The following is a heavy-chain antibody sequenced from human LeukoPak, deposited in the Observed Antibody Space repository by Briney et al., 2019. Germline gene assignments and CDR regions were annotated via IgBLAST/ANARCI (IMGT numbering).Heavy chain of an antibody. CDR2: IYYSGGT. V-gene: IGHV4-59*01. CDR1: GGSISSYY. J-gene: IGHJ4*02. Sequence: SETLSLTCTVSGGSISSYYWSWIRQPPGKGLEWIGYIYYSGGTNYNPSLKSRVTISVDTSKNQFSLKLSSVTAADTAVYYCAVGVPAAILGYWGQGTLVTVSS. D-gene: IGHD2-2*01. CDR3: AVGVPAAILGY.